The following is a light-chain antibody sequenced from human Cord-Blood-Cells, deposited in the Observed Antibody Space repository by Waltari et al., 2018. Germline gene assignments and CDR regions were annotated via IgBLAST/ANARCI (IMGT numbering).Light chain of an antibody. CDR3: CSYAGSSTWV. CDR1: SSDVGRYNL. CDR2: EGS. Sequence: QSALTQPASVSGSPGQSITISCTGTSSDVGRYNLFSWYQQHQGKAPKLMIYEGSKRPSGVSNRFSGSKSGNTASLTISGLQAEDEADYYCCSYAGSSTWVFGGGTKLTVL. J-gene: IGLJ3*02. V-gene: IGLV2-23*01.